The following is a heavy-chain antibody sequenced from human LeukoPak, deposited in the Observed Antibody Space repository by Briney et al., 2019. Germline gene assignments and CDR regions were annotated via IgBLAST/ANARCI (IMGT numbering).Heavy chain of an antibody. J-gene: IGHJ4*02. V-gene: IGHV4-30-4*08. CDR1: GGSISSGDYY. D-gene: IGHD4-11*01. CDR3: ARAATTVTARPFDY. Sequence: PSQTLSLTCTVSGGSISSGDYYWSWIRQPPGKGLEWIGYIYYSGSTYYNPSLKSRVTISVDTSKNQLSLKLSSVTAADTAVYYCARAATTVTARPFDYWGQGTLVTVSS. CDR2: IYYSGST.